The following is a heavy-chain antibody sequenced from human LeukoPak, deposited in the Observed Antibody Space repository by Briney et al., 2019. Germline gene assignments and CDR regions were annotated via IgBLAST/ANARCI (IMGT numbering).Heavy chain of an antibody. V-gene: IGHV3-15*01. CDR3: STGTYSSSYY. Sequence: PGGSLRLSCAASGFIFSNAWMSWVSQAPGKGLEWVGRIKSKTDGGTTDYAAPVKGRFTISRDDSKNTLYLQMNTLKTEDTAVYYCSTGTYSSSYYWGQGTLVTVSS. J-gene: IGHJ4*02. CDR2: IKSKTDGGTT. CDR1: GFIFSNAW. D-gene: IGHD6-6*01.